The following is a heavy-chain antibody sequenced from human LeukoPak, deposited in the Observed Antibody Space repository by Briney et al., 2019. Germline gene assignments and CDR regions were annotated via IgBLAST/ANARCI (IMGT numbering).Heavy chain of an antibody. CDR1: GFTFSSYS. CDR2: ISSSSSYI. Sequence: PGGSLRLSCAASGFTFSSYSMNWVRQAPGKGLEWVSSISSSSSYIYYADSVKGRFTISRDNAKNSLYLQMNSLRAEDTAVYYCARDYLLLWFGELDVLDYWGQGTLVTVSS. CDR3: ARDYLLLWFGELDVLDY. D-gene: IGHD3-10*01. J-gene: IGHJ4*02. V-gene: IGHV3-21*01.